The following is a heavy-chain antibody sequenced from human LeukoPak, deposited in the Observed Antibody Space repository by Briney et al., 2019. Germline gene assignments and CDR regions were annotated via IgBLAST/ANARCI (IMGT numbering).Heavy chain of an antibody. CDR3: ARDRYCSSTSCSYPRKREKTTGWSDP. Sequence: GASVKVSCKASGYTFTSYGISWVRQAPGQGLEWMGWISAYNGNTNYAQKLQGRVTMTTDTSTSTAYMELRSLRSDDTAVYYCARDRYCSSTSCSYPRKREKTTGWSDPWGQGTLVTVSS. D-gene: IGHD2-2*01. CDR1: GYTFTSYG. V-gene: IGHV1-18*01. CDR2: ISAYNGNT. J-gene: IGHJ5*02.